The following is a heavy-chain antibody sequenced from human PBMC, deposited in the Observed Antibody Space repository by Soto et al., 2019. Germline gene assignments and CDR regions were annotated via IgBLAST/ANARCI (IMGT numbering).Heavy chain of an antibody. J-gene: IGHJ3*02. Sequence: ASETLSLTCSVSGGSISSYHWSWVRQPPGKGLEWIGYIYYSGTTKYNPSLKSRVAISVDTSKNQFSLKLNSLTAADTAIYYCARDPGGRPGDPRIDVFDIGGQGKMVTVSS. D-gene: IGHD4-17*01. CDR2: IYYSGTT. CDR3: ARDPGGRPGDPRIDVFDI. CDR1: GGSISSYH. V-gene: IGHV4-59*01.